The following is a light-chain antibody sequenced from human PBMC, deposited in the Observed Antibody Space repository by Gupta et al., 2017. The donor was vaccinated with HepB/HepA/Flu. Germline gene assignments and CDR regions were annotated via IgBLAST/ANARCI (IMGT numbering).Light chain of an antibody. CDR3: QQRSHWPLT. CDR1: QNIKNY. Sequence: EIVLTQSPATLSLSPGERATLSCRASQNIKNYIGWYQQKPGQAPRLLIDDASNRATGIPVRFSGSGSGTDFTLTISSLEPEDVAVYYCQQRSHWPLTFGQGTRMEIK. CDR2: DAS. J-gene: IGKJ5*01. V-gene: IGKV3-11*01.